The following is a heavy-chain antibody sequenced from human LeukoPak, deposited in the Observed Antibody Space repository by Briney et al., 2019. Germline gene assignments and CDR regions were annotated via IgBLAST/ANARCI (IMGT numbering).Heavy chain of an antibody. V-gene: IGHV1-69*13. CDR2: IIPIFGTA. CDR3: ARGPTQKYYYDSSGYYSAHYFDY. J-gene: IGHJ4*02. Sequence: ASVKVSCKASGYTFTSYAISWVRQAPGQGLEWMGGIIPIFGTANYAQKFQGRVTITADESTSTAYMELSSLRSEDTAVYYCARGPTQKYYYDSSGYYSAHYFDYWGQGTLVTVSS. CDR1: GYTFTSYA. D-gene: IGHD3-22*01.